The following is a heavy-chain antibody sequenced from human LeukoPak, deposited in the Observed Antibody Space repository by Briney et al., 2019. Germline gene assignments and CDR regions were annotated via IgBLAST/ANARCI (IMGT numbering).Heavy chain of an antibody. D-gene: IGHD5-18*01. CDR2: IYYSGST. CDR3: ARHRGYSYPFDY. V-gene: IGHV4-39*01. CDR1: GGSISSSSYY. J-gene: IGHJ4*02. Sequence: SETLSLTCTVPGGSISSSSYYWGWIRQPPGKGLEWIGSIYYSGSTYYNPSLKSRVTISVDTSKNQFSLKLSSVTAADTAVYYCARHRGYSYPFDYWGQGTLVTVSS.